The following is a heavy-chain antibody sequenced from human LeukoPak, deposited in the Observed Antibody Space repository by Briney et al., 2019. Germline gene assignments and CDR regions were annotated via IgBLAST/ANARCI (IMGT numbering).Heavy chain of an antibody. V-gene: IGHV3-30*03. J-gene: IGHJ4*02. CDR3: ARDGGYDFWSGYYQDY. D-gene: IGHD3-3*01. CDR1: GFSFSTYG. Sequence: GGSLRLSCVASGFSFSTYGLHWVRQAPGKGLEWVAVISYNGDNKHYAESVKGRFTISRDNSKNTLYLQMNSLRAEDTAVYYCARDGGYDFWSGYYQDYWGQGTLVTVSS. CDR2: ISYNGDNK.